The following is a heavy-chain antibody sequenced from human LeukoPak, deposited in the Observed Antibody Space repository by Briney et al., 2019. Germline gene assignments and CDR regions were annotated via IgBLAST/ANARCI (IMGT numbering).Heavy chain of an antibody. J-gene: IGHJ4*02. CDR1: GFTFSSYW. D-gene: IGHD6-19*01. CDR2: ISPDGSST. CDR3: ARLQYSSGSY. Sequence: PGGSLRLSCAASGFTFSSYWLHWVRQAPGKGLVWVSRISPDGSSTSYADSGKGRITIYRDNAKNTLYLQMNSLRAEDTAVYYCARLQYSSGSYWGQGTLVTVSS. V-gene: IGHV3-74*01.